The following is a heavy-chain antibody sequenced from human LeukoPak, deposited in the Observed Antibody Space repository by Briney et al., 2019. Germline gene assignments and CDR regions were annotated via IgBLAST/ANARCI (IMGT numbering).Heavy chain of an antibody. CDR1: GFTFDDYA. CDR3: AKDILGTTSDAFDI. J-gene: IGHJ3*02. Sequence: GRSLRLSCAASGFTFDDYAMHWVRQAPGKGLEWVSGISWNSGSIGYADSVKGRFTISRDNAKNSLYLQMNSLRAEDTALYYCAKDILGTTSDAFDIWGQGAMVIVSS. D-gene: IGHD1-7*01. V-gene: IGHV3-9*01. CDR2: ISWNSGSI.